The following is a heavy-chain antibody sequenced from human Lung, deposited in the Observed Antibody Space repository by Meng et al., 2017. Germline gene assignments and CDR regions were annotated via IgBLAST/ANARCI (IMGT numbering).Heavy chain of an antibody. Sequence: QVQSVQAAAELQKPGALGKVPSKPPGNNSPDYLLHWVLRAPGQGLGWMVRIVPKCGDTHYAQRFQGRVTMTGNTSVSTAYMELSGLRSDDTAMYYCARDEDISAAGKLFGDYWGQGTLVTVSS. V-gene: IGHV1-2*06. J-gene: IGHJ4*02. D-gene: IGHD6-13*01. CDR2: IVPKCGDT. CDR1: GNNSPDYL. CDR3: ARDEDISAAGKLFGDY.